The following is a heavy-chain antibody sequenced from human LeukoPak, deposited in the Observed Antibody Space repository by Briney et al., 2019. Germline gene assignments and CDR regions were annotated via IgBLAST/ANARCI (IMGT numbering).Heavy chain of an antibody. D-gene: IGHD4-17*01. Sequence: PSETLSLTCAVYGGSSSGYYWSWIRQPPGKGLEWIGEITHSGSTNYNPSLKSRVTISVDTSKNQFSLKLSSVTAADTAVYYCARTTVTIWGPEYWGQGTLVTVSS. CDR3: ARTTVTIWGPEY. J-gene: IGHJ4*02. CDR2: ITHSGST. CDR1: GGSSSGYY. V-gene: IGHV4-34*01.